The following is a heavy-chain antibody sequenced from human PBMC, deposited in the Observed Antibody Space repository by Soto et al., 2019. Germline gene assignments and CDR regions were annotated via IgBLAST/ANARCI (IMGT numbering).Heavy chain of an antibody. D-gene: IGHD6-19*01. CDR1: GGSISSGGYY. Sequence: QVQLQESGPGLVKPSQTLSLTCTVSGGSISSGGYYWIWIRQHPGKGLEWIGYIYYGGSTYYNPSLESLVTISLDTSKNQFSLKLSSVTAAGTAVYYCAREGGIAVAGWADHYWGQGTLVTVSS. V-gene: IGHV4-31*01. CDR3: AREGGIAVAGWADHY. J-gene: IGHJ4*02. CDR2: IYYGGST.